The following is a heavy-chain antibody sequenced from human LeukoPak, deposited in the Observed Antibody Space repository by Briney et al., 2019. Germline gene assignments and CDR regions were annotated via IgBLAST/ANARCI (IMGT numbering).Heavy chain of an antibody. CDR3: ATGGGFYYGH. V-gene: IGHV3-33*01. Sequence: PGTSLRLSCAASGFSFSTYGMHWVRQAPGKGLEWVAAAQGDGRLQYYADSVKGRFTISKDISKSTLYVQMNSLRAEDTAVHYCATGGGFYYGHWGQGTLVTVSS. J-gene: IGHJ4*02. CDR2: AQGDGRLQ. D-gene: IGHD3-22*01. CDR1: GFSFSTYG.